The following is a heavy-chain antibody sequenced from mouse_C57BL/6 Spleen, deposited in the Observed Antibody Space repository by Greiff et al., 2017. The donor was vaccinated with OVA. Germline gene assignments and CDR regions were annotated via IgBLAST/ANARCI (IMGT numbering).Heavy chain of an antibody. J-gene: IGHJ2*01. CDR1: GFTFSDYG. CDR2: ISSGSSTI. V-gene: IGHV5-17*01. Sequence: EVMLVESGGGLVKPGGSLKLSCAASGFTFSDYGMHWVRQAPEKGLEWVAYISSGSSTIYYADTVKGRFTISRDNAKNTLFLQMTSLRSEDTAMYYCARGWANWDLYRDYWGQGTTLTVSS. D-gene: IGHD4-1*01. CDR3: ARGWANWDLYRDY.